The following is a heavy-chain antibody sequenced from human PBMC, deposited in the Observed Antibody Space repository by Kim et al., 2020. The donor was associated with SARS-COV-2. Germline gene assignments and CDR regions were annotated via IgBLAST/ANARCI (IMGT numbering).Heavy chain of an antibody. CDR2: INPNSGGT. J-gene: IGHJ4*02. Sequence: ASVKVSCKASGYTFTGYYMHWVRQAPGQGLEWMGWINPNSGGTNYAQKFQGRVTMTRDTSISTAYMELSRLRSDDTAVYYCAREMIVVAHTGNFDYWGQGTLVTVSS. CDR1: GYTFTGYY. CDR3: AREMIVVAHTGNFDY. D-gene: IGHD3-22*01. V-gene: IGHV1-2*02.